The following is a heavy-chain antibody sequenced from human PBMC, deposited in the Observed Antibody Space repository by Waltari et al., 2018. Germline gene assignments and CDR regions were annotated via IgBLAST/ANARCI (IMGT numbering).Heavy chain of an antibody. CDR3: ARALTIFGVVTVYYYGIDV. J-gene: IGHJ6*02. CDR1: GFTFSSYG. V-gene: IGHV3-33*01. Sequence: QVQLVESGGGVVQPGRSLRLSCAASGFTFSSYGMHWVRQAPGKGREWVAVLLYDGSNKYHADAVKGRFTISRDNSKNALYLQMNILRAEDTAVYYCARALTIFGVVTVYYYGIDVWGQGTTVTVSS. D-gene: IGHD3-3*01. CDR2: LLYDGSNK.